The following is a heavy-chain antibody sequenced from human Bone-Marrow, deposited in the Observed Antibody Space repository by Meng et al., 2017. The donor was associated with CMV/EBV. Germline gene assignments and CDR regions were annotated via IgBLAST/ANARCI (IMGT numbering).Heavy chain of an antibody. CDR3: ARGSVVTPLDY. CDR1: GGSFSDYY. CDR2: INHSGST. Sequence: SDILSSTCAVYGGSFSDYYWSWIRQLPGKGLEWIGEINHSGSTNYNPPLKSRVTISIDTSKNQFSLELRSLTAADTAVHYCARGSVVTPLDYWGQGTLVTVSS. V-gene: IGHV4-34*01. J-gene: IGHJ4*02. D-gene: IGHD4-23*01.